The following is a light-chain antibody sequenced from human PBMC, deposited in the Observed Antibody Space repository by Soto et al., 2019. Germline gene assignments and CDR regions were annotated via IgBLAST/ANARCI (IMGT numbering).Light chain of an antibody. CDR2: GAS. CDR1: QSVSSSY. V-gene: IGKV3-20*01. CDR3: QQYGSSPKT. J-gene: IGKJ1*01. Sequence: EIVLTQSPGTLSLSPGERVTLSCRASQSVSSSYLAWYQQKLGQAPRLLIYGASSRATGIPDRFSGSGSGTDFTLTISRLEPEDFAVYYCQQYGSSPKTFGQGTKVHIK.